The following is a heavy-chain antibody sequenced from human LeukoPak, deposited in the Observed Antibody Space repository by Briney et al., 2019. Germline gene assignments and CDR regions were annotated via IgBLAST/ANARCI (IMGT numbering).Heavy chain of an antibody. D-gene: IGHD6-13*01. CDR1: RFTFSTYG. CDR2: IRYDGSNK. J-gene: IGHJ4*02. V-gene: IGHV3-30*02. Sequence: GGSLRLSCAASRFTFSTYGMHWVRQAPGKGLEWVAFIRYDGSNKYYADSVKGRFTISRDNSKNTLYLQMNSLRAEDTAVYYCAREGGYSSCFDYWGQGTLVTVSS. CDR3: AREGGYSSCFDY.